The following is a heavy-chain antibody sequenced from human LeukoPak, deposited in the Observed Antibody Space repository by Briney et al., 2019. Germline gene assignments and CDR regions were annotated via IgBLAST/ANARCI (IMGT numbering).Heavy chain of an antibody. CDR2: IRNKANSYTT. J-gene: IGHJ4*02. V-gene: IGHV3-72*01. CDR3: ARIGTNWNFDY. CDR1: GFTFSDHY. D-gene: IGHD1-20*01. Sequence: GGSLRLSCAASGFTFSDHYMDWVRQAPGKRLEWVGRIRNKANSYTTEYAASVKGRFTLSRDDSKNSLYLQMNSLKTEDTAVYYCARIGTNWNFDYWGQGTLVTVSS.